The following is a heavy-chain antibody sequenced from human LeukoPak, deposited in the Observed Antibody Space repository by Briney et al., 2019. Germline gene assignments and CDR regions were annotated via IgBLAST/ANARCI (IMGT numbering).Heavy chain of an antibody. CDR1: GYTFISYY. D-gene: IGHD1-26*01. Sequence: GASVKVSCKASGYTFISYYMQWVRQAPGQGLEWMGIINPSGGSTSYAQKFQGRVTMTRDTSTSTVYMELSSLRSEDTAVYYCGVGATPDAFDIWGQGTMVTVSS. CDR2: INPSGGST. V-gene: IGHV1-46*01. CDR3: GVGATPDAFDI. J-gene: IGHJ3*02.